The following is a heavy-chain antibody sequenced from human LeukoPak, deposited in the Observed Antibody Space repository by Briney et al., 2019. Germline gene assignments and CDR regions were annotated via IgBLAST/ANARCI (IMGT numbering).Heavy chain of an antibody. CDR2: INPNSGGT. D-gene: IGHD2-2*02. J-gene: IGHJ6*03. CDR1: GYTFTGYY. V-gene: IGHV1-2*02. Sequence: ASVKVSCKASGYTFTGYYMHWVRQAPGQGLEWMGWINPNSGGTNYAQKFQGRVTISVDTSKNQFSLKLSSVTAADTAVYYCATTCCYSSKPKWDYYYYMDVWGKGTTVTVSS. CDR3: ATTCCYSSKPKWDYYYYMDV.